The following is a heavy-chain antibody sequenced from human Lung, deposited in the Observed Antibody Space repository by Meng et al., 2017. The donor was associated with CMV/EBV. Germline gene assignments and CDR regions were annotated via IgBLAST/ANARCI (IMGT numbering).Heavy chain of an antibody. CDR2: IIHSGGT. D-gene: IGHD3-3*01. V-gene: IGHV4-34*01. Sequence: SXTXSLXCSVYGEXFTGYNYWTWIRQPPGKGLEWIGEIIHSGGTNYNPSLKSRVTISLDKSKKQLFLKLSSVTAADTATYYCARGDRIGMRGYFTGYYYHAMDVWXQETTVTVSS. J-gene: IGHJ6*02. CDR1: GEXFTGYNY. CDR3: ARGDRIGMRGYFTGYYYHAMDV.